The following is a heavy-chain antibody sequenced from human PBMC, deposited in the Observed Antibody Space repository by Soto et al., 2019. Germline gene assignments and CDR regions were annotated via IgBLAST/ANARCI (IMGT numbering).Heavy chain of an antibody. J-gene: IGHJ6*02. V-gene: IGHV4-31*03. CDR3: AREGVRGMDV. CDR2: IYYSGST. Sequence: SETLSLTCTVSGGSISSGGYYWSWIRQHPGKGLEWIGYIYYSGSTYYNPSLKSRVTISVDTSKNQFSLKLSSVTAADTAVYYCAREGVRGMDVWGQGTTVTVSS. D-gene: IGHD3-16*01. CDR1: GGSISSGGYY.